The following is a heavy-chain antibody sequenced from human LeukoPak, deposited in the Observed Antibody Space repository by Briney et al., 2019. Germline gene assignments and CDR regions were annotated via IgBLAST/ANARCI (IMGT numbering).Heavy chain of an antibody. Sequence: GGSLRLSCAASGFTFSSYAMSWVRQAPGKGLEWVSVIYSGGSTYYADSVKGRFTISRDNSKNTLYLQMNSLRAEDTAVYYCARAKLDYWGQGTLVTVSS. V-gene: IGHV3-66*02. CDR1: GFTFSSYA. D-gene: IGHD4/OR15-4a*01. J-gene: IGHJ4*02. CDR2: IYSGGST. CDR3: ARAKLDY.